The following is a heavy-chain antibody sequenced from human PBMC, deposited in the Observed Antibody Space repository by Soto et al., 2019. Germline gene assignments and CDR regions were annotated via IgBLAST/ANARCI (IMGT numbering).Heavy chain of an antibody. J-gene: IGHJ4*02. D-gene: IGHD3-9*01. Sequence: GGSLRLSCAASGFTFSSYSMNWVRQAPGKGLEWVSYISSSSSTIYYADSVKGRFTISRDNAKNSLYLQMNSLRDEDTAVYYCAKSYYDILTGYYNYFDYWGQGTLVTVSS. CDR2: ISSSSSTI. CDR3: AKSYYDILTGYYNYFDY. V-gene: IGHV3-48*02. CDR1: GFTFSSYS.